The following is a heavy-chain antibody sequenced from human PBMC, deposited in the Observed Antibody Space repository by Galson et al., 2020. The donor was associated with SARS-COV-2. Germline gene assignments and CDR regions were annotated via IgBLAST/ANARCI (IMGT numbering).Heavy chain of an antibody. CDR1: GYTLIAYH. Sequence: ASVTVSCKTSGYTLIAYHLHWVRQAPGRRLEWMGWNNPHTGATNYAQKFLGSVSMTGDTSINTVYMELNSLTSDDTAIYFCARGSGEQGLGDYWGQGTLVTVSS. CDR2: NNPHTGAT. CDR3: ARGSGEQGLGDY. J-gene: IGHJ4*02. D-gene: IGHD7-27*01. V-gene: IGHV1-2*04.